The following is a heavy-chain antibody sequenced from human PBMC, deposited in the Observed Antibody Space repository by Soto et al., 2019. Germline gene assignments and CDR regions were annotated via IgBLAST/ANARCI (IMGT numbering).Heavy chain of an antibody. D-gene: IGHD3-10*01. CDR1: GYTFTGYY. V-gene: IGHV1-2*04. CDR2: INPNSGGT. Sequence: ASVKVSCKASGYTFTGYYMHWVRQAPGQGLEWMGWINPNSGGTNYAQKFQGWVTMTRDTSISTAYMELSRLRSDDTAVYYCARDPNYYGSGSYYSYYYYGMDVWGQGTRVTVSS. J-gene: IGHJ6*02. CDR3: ARDPNYYGSGSYYSYYYYGMDV.